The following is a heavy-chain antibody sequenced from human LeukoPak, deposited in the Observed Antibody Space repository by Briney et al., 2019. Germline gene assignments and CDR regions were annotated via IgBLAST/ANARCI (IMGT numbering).Heavy chain of an antibody. CDR3: AGQGVAAAGTSRFDY. V-gene: IGHV4-59*08. CDR1: RGSIRTYY. J-gene: IGHJ4*02. CDR2: IYDSGTT. D-gene: IGHD6-13*01. Sequence: PSETLSLTCTVSRGSIRTYYWSWIRQSPGKGLEWIGYIYDSGTTKYNPSLKSRVTISVDTSKNQFSLKLSSVTAADTAVYYCAGQGVAAAGTSRFDYWGQGTLVTVSS.